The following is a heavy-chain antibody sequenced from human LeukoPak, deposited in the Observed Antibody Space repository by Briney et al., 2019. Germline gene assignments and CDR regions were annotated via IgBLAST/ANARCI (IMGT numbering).Heavy chain of an antibody. D-gene: IGHD6-13*01. CDR1: GGSMKNYY. V-gene: IGHV4-59*13. J-gene: IGHJ3*02. Sequence: SETLSLTCTISGGSMKNYYWSWIRQPPGKGLEWIGYIYYSGSNNYNPSLKSRVTISVDTSKNQFSLKLSSVTAADTAVYYCARDRIADAFDIWGQGTMVTVSS. CDR2: IYYSGSN. CDR3: ARDRIADAFDI.